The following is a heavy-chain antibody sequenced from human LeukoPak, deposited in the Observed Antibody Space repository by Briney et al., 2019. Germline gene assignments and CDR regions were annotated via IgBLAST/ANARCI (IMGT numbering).Heavy chain of an antibody. CDR1: GFTFGDYA. CDR2: ISWNSDSI. D-gene: IGHD4-17*01. V-gene: IGHV3-9*01. J-gene: IGHJ4*02. Sequence: GRSLRLSCAASGFTFGDYAMHWVRQAPGKGLEWVSGISWNSDSIGYADSVKGRFTISRDNAKNSLYLQMNSLRAEDTALYYCAKGSVDGDSWAGVFDYWGQGTLVTVSS. CDR3: AKGSVDGDSWAGVFDY.